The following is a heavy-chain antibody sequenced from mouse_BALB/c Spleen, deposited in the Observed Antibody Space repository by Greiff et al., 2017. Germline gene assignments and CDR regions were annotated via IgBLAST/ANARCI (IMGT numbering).Heavy chain of an antibody. CDR3: ARLNDGYYVDWFAY. V-gene: IGHV5-12-2*01. Sequence: EVKLMESGGGLVQPGGSLKLSCAASGFTFSSYTMSWVRQTPEKRLEWVAYISNGGGSTYYPDTVKGRFPISRDNAKNTLYLQMSSLKSEDTAMYNCARLNDGYYVDWFAYWGQGTLVTVSA. CDR1: GFTFSSYT. CDR2: ISNGGGST. J-gene: IGHJ3*01. D-gene: IGHD2-3*01.